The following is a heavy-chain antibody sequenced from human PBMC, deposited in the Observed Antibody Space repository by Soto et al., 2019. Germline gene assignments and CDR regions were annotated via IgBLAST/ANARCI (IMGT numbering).Heavy chain of an antibody. CDR3: AKGYPPDNIVVVPATTAPIDY. D-gene: IGHD2-2*01. V-gene: IGHV3-23*01. Sequence: GGSLRLSCAASGFTFSSYAMSWVRQAPGKGLEWVSAISGSGGSTYYADSVKGRFTISRDNSKNTLYLQMNSLRAEDTAVYYCAKGYPPDNIVVVPATTAPIDYWGQGTLVTVSS. CDR2: ISGSGGST. J-gene: IGHJ4*02. CDR1: GFTFSSYA.